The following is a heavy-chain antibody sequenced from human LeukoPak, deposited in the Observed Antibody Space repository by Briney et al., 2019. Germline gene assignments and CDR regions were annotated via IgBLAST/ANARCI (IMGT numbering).Heavy chain of an antibody. J-gene: IGHJ4*02. Sequence: ASVKVSCKASGYTFTNYDINWVRQATGQGLEWMGYMNPNSGNTGFAQKFQGRVTISTDTSISTAYMELSSLRSEDTAVYYCAREGFDYWGQGTLVTVSS. CDR2: MNPNSGNT. CDR1: GYTFTNYD. V-gene: IGHV1-8*03. CDR3: AREGFDY.